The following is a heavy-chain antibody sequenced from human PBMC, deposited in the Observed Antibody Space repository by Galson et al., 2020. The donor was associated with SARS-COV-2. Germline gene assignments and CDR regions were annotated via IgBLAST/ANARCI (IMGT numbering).Heavy chain of an antibody. J-gene: IGHJ1*01. CDR2: ISSSGSYT. V-gene: IGHV3-11*06. CDR1: GYSFSDYY. Sequence: GESLKISCAASGYSFSDYYMSWIRQAPGKGLEWVSYISSSGSYTNYADSVKGRFTISRDNAKKSQYLQMNSLRAEDTAVYYCARNGRDCSGGICYGAEYFQHWGQGTLFTVSS. CDR3: ARNGRDCSGGICYGAEYFQH. D-gene: IGHD2-15*01.